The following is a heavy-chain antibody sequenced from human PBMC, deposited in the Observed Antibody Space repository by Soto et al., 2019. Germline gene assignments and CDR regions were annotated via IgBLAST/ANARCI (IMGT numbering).Heavy chain of an antibody. CDR1: GFTFSSYA. D-gene: IGHD6-6*01. Sequence: GGSLRLSCAASGFTFSSYAMSWVRQSPGKGLEWVSAISGSGGSTYYADSVKGRFTISRDNSKNTLYLQMNSLRAEDTAVYYCAKGLYSSSPPFWFDPWGQGTLVTVSS. V-gene: IGHV3-23*01. CDR2: ISGSGGST. CDR3: AKGLYSSSPPFWFDP. J-gene: IGHJ5*02.